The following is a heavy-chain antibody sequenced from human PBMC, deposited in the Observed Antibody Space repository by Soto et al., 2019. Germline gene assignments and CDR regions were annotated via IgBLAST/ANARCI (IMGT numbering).Heavy chain of an antibody. D-gene: IGHD3-9*01. CDR1: GYTFTSYG. CDR3: AIQYDILTGYPRAFDI. V-gene: IGHV1-18*01. J-gene: IGHJ3*02. CDR2: ISAYNGNT. Sequence: ASVKVSCKASGYTFTSYGISWVRQAPGQGLEWMGWISAYNGNTTYAQKLQGRVTMTTDTSTSTAYMELRSLRSDDTAVYYCAIQYDILTGYPRAFDIWGQGTMVTVSS.